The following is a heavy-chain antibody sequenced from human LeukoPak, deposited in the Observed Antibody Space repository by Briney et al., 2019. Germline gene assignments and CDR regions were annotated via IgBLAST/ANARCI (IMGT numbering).Heavy chain of an antibody. Sequence: GGSLRLSCAASGFTFSDYWMNWVRQAPGKGLEWVANIKEDGSEKYYVDSVRGRSTISRDNAKNSLYLQMNSLRAEDSAVYYCARYHWNGVAYWGQGTLVTVSS. D-gene: IGHD1-1*01. CDR3: ARYHWNGVAY. CDR1: GFTFSDYW. V-gene: IGHV3-7*01. CDR2: IKEDGSEK. J-gene: IGHJ4*02.